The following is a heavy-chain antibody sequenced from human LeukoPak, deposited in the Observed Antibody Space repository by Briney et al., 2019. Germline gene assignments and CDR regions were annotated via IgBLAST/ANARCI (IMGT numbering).Heavy chain of an antibody. CDR2: ISYDGSNK. D-gene: IGHD6-13*01. CDR1: GFTFSSYA. V-gene: IGHV3-30-3*01. J-gene: IGHJ5*02. Sequence: GGSLRLSCAASGFTFSSYAMHWVRQAPGKGLEWVAVISYDGSNKYYADSVKGRFTISRDNSKNTLYLQMNSLRAEDTAVYYCARESLAAAGTWDNWFDPWGQGTLVTVSS. CDR3: ARESLAAAGTWDNWFDP.